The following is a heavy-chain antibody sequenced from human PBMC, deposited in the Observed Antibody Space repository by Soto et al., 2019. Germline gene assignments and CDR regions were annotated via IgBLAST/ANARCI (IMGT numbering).Heavy chain of an antibody. CDR1: GGSVGSADYY. CDR2: IFFGGST. V-gene: IGHV4-39*01. Sequence: SETLSLTCTVSGGSVGSADYYWAWLRQPPGKGLEWIGSIFFGGSTYYNPSLKSRITISVDTSKNLFSLKLTSVTAADTAVYFCATHLDRRGSRWYYFDSWGQGTLVTVSS. D-gene: IGHD3-16*02. CDR3: ATHLDRRGSRWYYFDS. J-gene: IGHJ4*02.